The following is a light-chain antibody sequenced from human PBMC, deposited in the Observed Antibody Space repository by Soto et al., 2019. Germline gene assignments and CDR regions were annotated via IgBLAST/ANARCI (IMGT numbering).Light chain of an antibody. V-gene: IGKV1-5*01. Sequence: DIQMTQSASTLSGSVGDRFTMTCRASQTISSWLAWYQPKPGKAPKLLIYDASSLESGVPSRFSGSGSATEFALTISSLQPDDFATYYCQQYNNYWTFGQGTKVDIK. CDR2: DAS. J-gene: IGKJ1*01. CDR3: QQYNNYWT. CDR1: QTISSW.